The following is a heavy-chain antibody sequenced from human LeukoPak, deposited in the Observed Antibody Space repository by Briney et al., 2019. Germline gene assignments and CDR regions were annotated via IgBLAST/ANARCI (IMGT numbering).Heavy chain of an antibody. D-gene: IGHD3-10*01. CDR3: ARGPIGGNWFDP. J-gene: IGHJ5*02. CDR2: IWYDGSNK. CDR1: GFTFSSYG. Sequence: GGSLRFSCAASGFTFSSYGMHWVRQAPGKGLEWVAVIWYDGSNKYYADSVKGRFTISRDNSKNTLYLQMNSLRAEDTAVYYCARGPIGGNWFDPWGQGTLVTVSS. V-gene: IGHV3-33*01.